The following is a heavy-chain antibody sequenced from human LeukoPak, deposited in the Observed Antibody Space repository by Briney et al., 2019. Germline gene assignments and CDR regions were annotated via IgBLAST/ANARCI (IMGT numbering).Heavy chain of an antibody. D-gene: IGHD3-10*01. V-gene: IGHV4-59*01. CDR1: GGSINSYY. Sequence: SETVSLTCTVSGGSINSYYWSWIRQPPGKGLECIGYIHYTGSTNYNPSLKSRVTISVDTSKSQFSLKLSSVTAADTAIYYCARGGYYGSGNDFRFDPWGQGTLVTVSS. CDR2: IHYTGST. J-gene: IGHJ5*02. CDR3: ARGGYYGSGNDFRFDP.